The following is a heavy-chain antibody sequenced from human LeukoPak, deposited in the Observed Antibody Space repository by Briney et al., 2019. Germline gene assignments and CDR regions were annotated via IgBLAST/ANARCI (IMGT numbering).Heavy chain of an antibody. V-gene: IGHV4-59*01. CDR3: ARAGYRGAYASDY. CDR2: IYYSGST. CDR1: GGAISSYY. Sequence: SETLSLTCTVSGGAISSYYWSWVRQPPGKGLEWIGNIYYSGSTNYNPSLKSRVTISVDTSKNQFSLKLSSVTAADTAVYYCARAGYRGAYASDYWGQGTLVTVSS. D-gene: IGHD2-15*01. J-gene: IGHJ4*02.